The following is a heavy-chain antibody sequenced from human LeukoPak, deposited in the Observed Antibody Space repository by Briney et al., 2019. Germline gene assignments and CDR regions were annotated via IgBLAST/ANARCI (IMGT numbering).Heavy chain of an antibody. CDR1: GDSIPSGAYC. Sequence: SETLSLTCTVSGDSIPSGAYCLSWIRQHPGKGLEWLRHIYDSGSTYYNPSLMSRVTISVDTSKNQLSLKLRFVTAADTAVYYCASVGTTTHAFDFWGQGTMVTVSS. V-gene: IGHV4-31*03. J-gene: IGHJ3*01. D-gene: IGHD1-26*01. CDR3: ASVGTTTHAFDF. CDR2: IYDSGST.